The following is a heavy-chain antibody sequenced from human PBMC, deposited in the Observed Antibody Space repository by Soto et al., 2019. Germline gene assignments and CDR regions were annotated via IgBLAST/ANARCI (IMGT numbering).Heavy chain of an antibody. CDR2: ISGPADTT. V-gene: IGHV3-23*01. CDR1: GFTFSNFA. Sequence: WGSLRLSCAASGFTFSNFAMNWVRQAPGKGLEWVSVISGPADTTYNADPVKGRFTISRDNSRNTVYLQMNSLRAEDTALYYCAKGYCSSTSCSFDYWGQGTLVTVCS. CDR3: AKGYCSSTSCSFDY. J-gene: IGHJ4*01. D-gene: IGHD2-2*01.